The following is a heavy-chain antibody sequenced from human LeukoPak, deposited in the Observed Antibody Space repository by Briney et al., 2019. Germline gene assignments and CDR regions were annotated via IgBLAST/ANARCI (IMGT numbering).Heavy chain of an antibody. CDR1: GFTFRRYA. CDR2: MSGSGGIP. CDR3: VKGASDGCYAPSHI. D-gene: IGHD2-15*01. Sequence: GGSLRLSCAASGFTFRRYAMICLRQAPGKSLEGLSGMSGSGGIPYCSDSVKGQFTTSRDNSKNTLYLQMNSLRAEDPAVYSCVKGASDGCYAPSHIWGQGTTVTVSS. J-gene: IGHJ3*02. V-gene: IGHV3-23*01.